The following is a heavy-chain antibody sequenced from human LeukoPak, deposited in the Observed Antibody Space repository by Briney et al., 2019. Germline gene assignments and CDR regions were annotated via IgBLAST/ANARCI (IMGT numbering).Heavy chain of an antibody. D-gene: IGHD6-19*01. J-gene: IGHJ4*02. CDR2: INAGNGNT. CDR1: GYTFTSYA. Sequence: ASVKVSCKGSGYTFTSYAMHWVREAPGQRLEWRGWINAGNGNTKYSQKFQGRVTITRDTSASTAYMELSSLRSEDTAVYYCARDIGAVAGNGDYWGQGTLVTVSS. CDR3: ARDIGAVAGNGDY. V-gene: IGHV1-3*01.